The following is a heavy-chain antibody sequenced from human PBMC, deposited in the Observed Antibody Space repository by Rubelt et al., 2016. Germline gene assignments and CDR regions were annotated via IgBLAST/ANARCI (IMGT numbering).Heavy chain of an antibody. V-gene: IGHV3-23*01. Sequence: PGGSLRLSCAASGFTFSTYGMTWVRQAPGKGLEWVSAISGSGGSTYYADSVKGRFTISRDNSKNTLYLQMNSLRAEDTAVYYCAKVGCPPEYHFDYWGQGTPVTVSS. CDR3: AKVGCPPEYHFDY. CDR2: ISGSGGST. J-gene: IGHJ4*02. D-gene: IGHD2-2*01. CDR1: GFTFSTYG.